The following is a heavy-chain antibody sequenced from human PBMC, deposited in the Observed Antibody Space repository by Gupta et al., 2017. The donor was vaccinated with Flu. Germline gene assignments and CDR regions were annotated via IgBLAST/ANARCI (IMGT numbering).Heavy chain of an antibody. D-gene: IGHD1-26*01. V-gene: IGHV1-69*01. CDR2: ILPVLSTA. J-gene: IGHJ3*02. Sequence: PGQGLEWMGGILPVLSTANYAEKLQATVTITADESTSTVYMELSSLRSEDTAVYYCARTKDRDSGSYYDAFDIWGQGTMVTVSS. CDR3: ARTKDRDSGSYYDAFDI.